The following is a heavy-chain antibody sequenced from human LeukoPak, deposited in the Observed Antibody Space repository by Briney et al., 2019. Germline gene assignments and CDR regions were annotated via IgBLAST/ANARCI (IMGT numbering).Heavy chain of an antibody. Sequence: SETLSLTCAVSGGSFSGYYWSWIRQPPGKGLEWIGEINHSGSTNYNPPLKSRVTISVDTSKNQFSLKLSSVTAADTAVYYCARGPRSARPVRFDYWGQGTLVTVSS. CDR2: INHSGST. CDR1: GGSFSGYY. CDR3: ARGPRSARPVRFDY. J-gene: IGHJ4*02. D-gene: IGHD6-25*01. V-gene: IGHV4-34*01.